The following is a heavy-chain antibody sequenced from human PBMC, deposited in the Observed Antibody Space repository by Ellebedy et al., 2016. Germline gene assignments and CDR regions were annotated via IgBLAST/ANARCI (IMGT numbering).Heavy chain of an antibody. J-gene: IGHJ4*02. CDR1: GYTFTTFS. D-gene: IGHD3-10*01. CDR3: AKTSGWGYGEN. Sequence: ASVKVSXXASGYTFTTFSLTCVRQVPGQGLEWMGFVNTFSGNTKFAQKFQGRVSMTTDSSTHTAYMDLRSLRSDDTAMYYCAKTSGWGYGENWGQGTLVTVSS. CDR2: VNTFSGNT. V-gene: IGHV1-18*04.